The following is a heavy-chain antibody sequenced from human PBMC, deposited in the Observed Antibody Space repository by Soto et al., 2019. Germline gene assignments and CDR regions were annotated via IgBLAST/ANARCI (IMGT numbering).Heavy chain of an antibody. Sequence: GGSLRLSCAGSGFTFRWFGMNWVRQAPGKGLEWVARISNDGSNEYYVDSVKGRFTISRDNSKNTLYLQMDSLRAEDTAVYCCAKGEVRGIIPSYFDYWGLGTLVTVSS. CDR2: ISNDGSNE. CDR1: GFTFRWFG. V-gene: IGHV3-30*18. D-gene: IGHD3-10*01. J-gene: IGHJ4*02. CDR3: AKGEVRGIIPSYFDY.